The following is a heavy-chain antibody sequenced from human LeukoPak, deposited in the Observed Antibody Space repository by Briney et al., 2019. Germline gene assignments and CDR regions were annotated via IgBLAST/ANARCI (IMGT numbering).Heavy chain of an antibody. CDR2: INPSGGST. CDR1: GYTFTSYY. CDR3: ARAPEYQLLLDGMDV. J-gene: IGHJ6*02. V-gene: IGHV1-46*01. Sequence: WASVKVSCKASGYTFTSYYMHWVRQAPGQGLEWMGIINPSGGSTSYAQKFQGRVTMTRDTSTSTVYMELSSLRSEDTAVYYCARAPEYQLLLDGMDVWGQGTTVTVPS. D-gene: IGHD2-2*01.